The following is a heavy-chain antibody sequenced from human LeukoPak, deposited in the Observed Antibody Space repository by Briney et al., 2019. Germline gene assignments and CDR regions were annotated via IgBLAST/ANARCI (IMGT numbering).Heavy chain of an antibody. J-gene: IGHJ4*02. V-gene: IGHV3-53*01. CDR3: AKGPQLGSGYHPDY. CDR1: GLSVRSNF. CDR2: IYSGGST. D-gene: IGHD3-22*01. Sequence: PGGSLRLSCAASGLSVRSNFMSWVRQAPGKGLEWVSVIYSGGSTYYADSVKGRFTISRDYSRNTVHLQMNSLRAEDTAIYYCAKGPQLGSGYHPDYWGQGTLVTVSS.